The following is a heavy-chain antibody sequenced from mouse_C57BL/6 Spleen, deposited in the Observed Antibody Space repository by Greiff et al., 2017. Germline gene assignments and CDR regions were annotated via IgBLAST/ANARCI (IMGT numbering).Heavy chain of an antibody. Sequence: VQLQQPGAELVRPGTSVKLSCKASGYTFTSYWMHWVKQRPGQGLEWIGVIDPSDSYTNYNQKFKGKATLTVDTSSSTAYMQLSSLTSEDSAVYYCARHYYGSSYPYWYFDVWGTGTTVTVSS. CDR3: ARHYYGSSYPYWYFDV. D-gene: IGHD1-1*01. J-gene: IGHJ1*03. CDR2: IDPSDSYT. V-gene: IGHV1-59*01. CDR1: GYTFTSYW.